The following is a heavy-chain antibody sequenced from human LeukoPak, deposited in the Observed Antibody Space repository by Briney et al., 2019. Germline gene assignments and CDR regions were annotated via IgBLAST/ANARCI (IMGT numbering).Heavy chain of an antibody. D-gene: IGHD3-9*01. CDR3: ARDPDILTGVAYDI. Sequence: GGSLRLSCAASGFTFSSDWMSWVRQAPGKGLEWVAKINQDGSTKYYVDSVKGRFTISRDNAKNSLYMQMNSLRAEDTAVYYCARDPDILTGVAYDIWGQGTMVTVSS. CDR1: GFTFSSDW. V-gene: IGHV3-7*05. J-gene: IGHJ3*02. CDR2: INQDGSTK.